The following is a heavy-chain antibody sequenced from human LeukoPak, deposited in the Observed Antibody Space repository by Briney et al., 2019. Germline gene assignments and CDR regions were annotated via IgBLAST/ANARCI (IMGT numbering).Heavy chain of an antibody. CDR2: IWYDESVK. V-gene: IGHV3-33*01. J-gene: IGHJ4*02. Sequence: PGGSLRLSCAASGFTFTNYGMHWVRQAPGKGLEWVAVIWYDESVKYYADSVKGRFTISRDNSKNTVYLQMNSLRAEDTAVYYCARGYYYDSSATTDYWGQGTLVTVSS. D-gene: IGHD3-22*01. CDR3: ARGYYYDSSATTDY. CDR1: GFTFTNYG.